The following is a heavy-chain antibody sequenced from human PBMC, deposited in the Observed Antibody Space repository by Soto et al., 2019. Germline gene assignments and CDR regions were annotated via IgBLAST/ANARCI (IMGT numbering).Heavy chain of an antibody. D-gene: IGHD6-19*01. CDR1: GYTFTSYD. J-gene: IGHJ5*02. CDR3: ARTRFGAVAGT. CDR2: MNPNSGNS. Sequence: QVQLVQSGAEVKKPGASVKVSCQTSGYTFTSYDIHWVRQATGQGPEWMGWMNPNSGNSVYAQKFQVRITLTRNTSMSTVYMELSTLRSEDTAVYYCARTRFGAVAGTWGQGTLVTVSS. V-gene: IGHV1-8*01.